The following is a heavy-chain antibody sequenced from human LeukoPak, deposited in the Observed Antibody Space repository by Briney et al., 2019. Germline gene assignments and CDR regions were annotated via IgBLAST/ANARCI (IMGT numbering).Heavy chain of an antibody. CDR2: INAGNANT. Sequence: GASVKVSCKASGYTFTSHAILWVRQAPGQRLEWMGWINAGNANTKYSQEFQGRVTITRDTSASTAYMELSSLRSEDMAVYYCARQYSSSLTDAFDFWGQGTMVTVSS. CDR1: GYTFTSHA. V-gene: IGHV1-3*03. CDR3: ARQYSSSLTDAFDF. J-gene: IGHJ3*01. D-gene: IGHD6-6*01.